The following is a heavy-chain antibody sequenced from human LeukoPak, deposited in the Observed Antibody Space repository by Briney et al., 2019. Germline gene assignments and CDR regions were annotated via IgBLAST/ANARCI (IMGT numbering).Heavy chain of an antibody. CDR1: GFTFSSYG. CDR3: ARELSPVETYYFDY. V-gene: IGHV3-33*01. Sequence: TGGSLRLSCAASGFTFSSYGMHWVRQAPGKGLEWVALTWYDGSKKYYADSVKGRFTISRDNSKNTLYLQMNSLRIEDTAVYYCARELSPVETYYFDYWGQGTLVTVSS. D-gene: IGHD5-24*01. CDR2: TWYDGSKK. J-gene: IGHJ4*02.